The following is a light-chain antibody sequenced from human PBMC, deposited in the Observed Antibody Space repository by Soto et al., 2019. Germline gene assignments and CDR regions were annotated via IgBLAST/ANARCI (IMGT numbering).Light chain of an antibody. Sequence: DIQMTQSPSSLSASVGDRVTITCRASQGISNYLAWYQQKPGKVPRLLIFAASTLQSGAQSRFRGAGSETDFTLTIKGLQPEDVATYYCKKYNSAPWTFGQGTKVDNK. V-gene: IGKV1-27*01. J-gene: IGKJ1*01. CDR2: AAS. CDR1: QGISNY. CDR3: KKYNSAPWT.